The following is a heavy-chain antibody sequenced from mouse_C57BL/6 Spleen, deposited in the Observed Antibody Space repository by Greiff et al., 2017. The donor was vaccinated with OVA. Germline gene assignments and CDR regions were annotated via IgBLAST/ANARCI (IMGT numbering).Heavy chain of an antibody. CDR1: GYTFTDYY. CDR3: ARDGTYYSLDY. D-gene: IGHD2-12*01. Sequence: EVQLQPSGPELVKPGASVKISCKASGYTFTDYYMNWVKQSHGKSLEWIGDINPNNGGTSYNQKFKGKATLTVDKSASTAYMELRSLTSEDSAVYYCARDGTYYSLDYWGQGTTLTVSS. V-gene: IGHV1-26*01. CDR2: INPNNGGT. J-gene: IGHJ2*01.